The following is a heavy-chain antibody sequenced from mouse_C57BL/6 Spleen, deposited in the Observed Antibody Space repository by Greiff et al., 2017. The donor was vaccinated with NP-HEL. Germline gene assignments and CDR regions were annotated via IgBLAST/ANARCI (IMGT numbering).Heavy chain of an antibody. D-gene: IGHD1-1*01. CDR2: LYPGSGST. J-gene: IGHJ2*01. CDR1: GYTFTSYW. CDR3: ARERDYYGSSYVDY. Sequence: QVQLQQPGAELVKPGASVKMSCKASGYTFTSYWITWVKQRPGQGLEWIGDLYPGSGSTNYNEKFKSKATLTVDTSSSTAYMQLSSLTSEDSAVYYCARERDYYGSSYVDYWGQGTTLTVSS. V-gene: IGHV1-55*01.